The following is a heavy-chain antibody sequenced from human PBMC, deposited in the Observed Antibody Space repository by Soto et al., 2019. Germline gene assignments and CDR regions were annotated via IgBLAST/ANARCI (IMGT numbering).Heavy chain of an antibody. CDR2: INHSGST. J-gene: IGHJ4*02. Sequence: SETLSLTCAVYGGSFSGYYGSWIRQPPGKGLEWIGEINHSGSTNYNPSLKSRVTISVDTSKNQFSLKLSSVTAADTAVYYCARGRKITILNYWGQGTLVTVSS. V-gene: IGHV4-34*01. D-gene: IGHD3-3*01. CDR1: GGSFSGYY. CDR3: ARGRKITILNY.